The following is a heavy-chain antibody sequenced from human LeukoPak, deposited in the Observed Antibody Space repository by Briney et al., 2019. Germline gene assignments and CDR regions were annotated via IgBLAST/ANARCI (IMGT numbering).Heavy chain of an antibody. CDR2: INTNTGNP. CDR3: AREGGVDTAMVTIFDY. V-gene: IGHV7-4-1*02. D-gene: IGHD5-18*01. CDR1: GYSLTSYA. Sequence: ASGLLACKAFGYSLTSYAMGWVRPAPGPWVEWMGWINTNTGNPTYAQGVTGRFVFSLDTSVSTAYLQISSLKAEDTAVYYCAREGGVDTAMVTIFDYWGQGTLVTVSS. J-gene: IGHJ4*02.